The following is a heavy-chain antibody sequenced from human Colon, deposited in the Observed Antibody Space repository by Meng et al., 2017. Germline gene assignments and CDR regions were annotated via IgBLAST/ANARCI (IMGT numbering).Heavy chain of an antibody. V-gene: IGHV4-31*03. J-gene: IGHJ4*02. Sequence: QGQLQESGPGLVKPCQTLSLTCTVSGGSISSGGYYWSWIRQHPGKGLEWIGYIYYTGTTNYNPSLKSRVTISVDTSKNQFSLKLSSVTPADTAVYFCARDNLLTSGSRFCFDYWGQGALVTVSS. CDR3: ARDNLLTSGSRFCFDY. D-gene: IGHD6-19*01. CDR1: GGSISSGGYY. CDR2: IYYTGTT.